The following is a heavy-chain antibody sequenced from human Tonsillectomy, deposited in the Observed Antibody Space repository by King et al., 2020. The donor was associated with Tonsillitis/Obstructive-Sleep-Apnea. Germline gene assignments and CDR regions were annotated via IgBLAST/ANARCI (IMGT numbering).Heavy chain of an antibody. CDR2: TSYDGINE. D-gene: IGHD3-10*01. J-gene: IGHJ4*02. CDR3: ARVGGFEELLGYYFDY. CDR1: GFTFNTYA. Sequence: VQLVESGGGVVQPGRSLRLSCAASGFTFNTYAMHWLRQAPGKGLEWVAVTSYDGINEYYADSVKGRFTISRHNSNNRLYLQMDSLRDDDTAVYYCARVGGFEELLGYYFDYWGQGTLVTVSS. V-gene: IGHV3-30*04.